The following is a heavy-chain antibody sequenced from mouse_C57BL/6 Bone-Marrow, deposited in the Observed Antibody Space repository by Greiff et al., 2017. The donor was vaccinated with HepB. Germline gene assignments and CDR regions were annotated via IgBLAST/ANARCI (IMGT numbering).Heavy chain of an antibody. CDR2: IYPGSGST. CDR1: GYTFTSYW. D-gene: IGHD2-5*01. Sequence: QVQLQQPGAELVKPGASVKMSCKASGYTFTSYWITWVKQRPGQGLEWIGDIYPGSGSTNYNEKFKSKATLTVDTSSSTAYMQISSLTSEDAAVYYCARWAYYSNLYAMDYWGQGTSVTVSS. V-gene: IGHV1-55*01. CDR3: ARWAYYSNLYAMDY. J-gene: IGHJ4*01.